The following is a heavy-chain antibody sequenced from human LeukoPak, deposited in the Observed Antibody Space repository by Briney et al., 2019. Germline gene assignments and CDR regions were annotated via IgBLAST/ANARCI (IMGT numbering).Heavy chain of an antibody. J-gene: IGHJ4*02. Sequence: PGGSLRLSCAASGFTFSSYWMHWVRQAPGKGLVWVSLINTDGSSTNYADSVRGRFTISRDNAKNSLYLQMNSLRAEDTAVYYCARDQGGVGYWGQGTLVTVSS. V-gene: IGHV3-74*01. CDR3: ARDQGGVGY. CDR2: INTDGSST. D-gene: IGHD3-16*01. CDR1: GFTFSSYW.